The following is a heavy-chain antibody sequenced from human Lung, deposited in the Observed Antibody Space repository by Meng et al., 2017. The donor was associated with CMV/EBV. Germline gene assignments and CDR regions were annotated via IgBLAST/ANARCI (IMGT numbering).Heavy chain of an antibody. Sequence: QVQMQESGPGLGKRWGTLSLTCAGSGGSISSSNWWSWVRQPPGKGLEWIGEIYHSGSTNYNPSLKSRVTISVDKSKNQFSLKLSSVTAADTAVYYCASFPPPGKQWLVTDYWGQGTLVTVSS. J-gene: IGHJ4*02. V-gene: IGHV4-4*02. CDR1: GGSISSSNW. CDR2: IYHSGST. D-gene: IGHD6-19*01. CDR3: ASFPPPGKQWLVTDY.